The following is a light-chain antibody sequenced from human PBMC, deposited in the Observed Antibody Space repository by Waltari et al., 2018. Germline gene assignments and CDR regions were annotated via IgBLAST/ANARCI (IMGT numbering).Light chain of an antibody. CDR2: WAS. CDR1: ETILFNSSNKNY. CDR3: QQYYSTPQT. J-gene: IGKJ1*01. Sequence: DIVMTQSPDSLAVPLGERATINCKSSETILFNSSNKNYLAWYQQKAGQPPKLLVYWASTRESGVPDQFSGSGSGTDFTLTISSLQAEDVAVYYCQQYYSTPQTFGQGTKVEIK. V-gene: IGKV4-1*01.